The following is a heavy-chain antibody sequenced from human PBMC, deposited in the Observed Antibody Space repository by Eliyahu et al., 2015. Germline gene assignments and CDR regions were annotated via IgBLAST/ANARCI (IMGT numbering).Heavy chain of an antibody. J-gene: IGHJ6*02. D-gene: IGHD1-26*01. V-gene: IGHV3-23*04. CDR2: VSGAGGAS. Sequence: EVQLVESGGGLVQPGGSLRLSCAASGLTFSSYAMSWVRQAPGKGLEWVSGVSGAGGASDYADSVRGRFTISRDNSKDMLYLQMNSLRAEDTAVYYCAKYGTSAFYHYYGMDVWGQGTTVSVSS. CDR1: GLTFSSYA. CDR3: AKYGTSAFYHYYGMDV.